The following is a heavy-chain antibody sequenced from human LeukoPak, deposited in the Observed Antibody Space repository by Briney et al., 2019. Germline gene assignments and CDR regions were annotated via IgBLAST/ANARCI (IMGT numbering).Heavy chain of an antibody. CDR2: IYSGGST. D-gene: IGHD6-19*01. Sequence: PGGSLRLSCAASGFTVSSNYMSWVRQAPGKGLEWVSVIYSGGSTYYADSVKGRFTISRDNSKNTLYLQMNSLRAEDTAVYYCAKDPLFCARSGCPDYWGQGTLVTVSS. V-gene: IGHV3-66*01. CDR1: GFTVSSNY. CDR3: AKDPLFCARSGCPDY. J-gene: IGHJ4*02.